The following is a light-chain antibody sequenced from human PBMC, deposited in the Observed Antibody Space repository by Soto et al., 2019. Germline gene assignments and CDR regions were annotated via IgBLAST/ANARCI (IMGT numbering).Light chain of an antibody. CDR3: ASWDDSLRAVV. J-gene: IGLJ2*01. Sequence: QSVLTQSPSASGTPGQRVTISCSGSRSNIGTYTVNWYQQLPGTAPTLLIFRNHQRPSGVPDRFSGSKSGTSASLAISGPQYEDEAVYYCASWDDSLRAVVFGGGTKLTVL. CDR1: RSNIGTYT. V-gene: IGLV1-44*01. CDR2: RNH.